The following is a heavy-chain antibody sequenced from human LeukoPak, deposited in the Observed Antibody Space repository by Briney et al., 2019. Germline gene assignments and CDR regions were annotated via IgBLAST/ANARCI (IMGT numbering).Heavy chain of an antibody. J-gene: IGHJ3*02. D-gene: IGHD6-19*01. Sequence: ASVKVSCKASGYTFTGYYMHWVRQAPGQGLEWMGRINPNSGGTNYAQKFQGRVTMTRDTSISTAYLQWSSLKASDTAMYYCARSPDSGWYGEARDAFDIWGQGTMVTVSS. CDR3: ARSPDSGWYGEARDAFDI. V-gene: IGHV1-2*06. CDR1: GYTFTGYY. CDR2: INPNSGGT.